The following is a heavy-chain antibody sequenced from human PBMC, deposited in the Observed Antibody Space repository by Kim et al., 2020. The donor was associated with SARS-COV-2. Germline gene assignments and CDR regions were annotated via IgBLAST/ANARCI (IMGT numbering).Heavy chain of an antibody. CDR2: IYYSGST. V-gene: IGHV4-39*01. D-gene: IGHD3-10*01. Sequence: SETLSLTCTVSGGSISSSSYYWGWIRQPPGKGLEWIGSIYYSGSTYYNPSLKSRVTISVDTSKNQFSLKLSSVTAADTAVYYCARQCSSFSRFGESPRDYWGQGTLVTVSS. CDR3: ARQCSSFSRFGESPRDY. J-gene: IGHJ4*02. CDR1: GGSISSSSYY.